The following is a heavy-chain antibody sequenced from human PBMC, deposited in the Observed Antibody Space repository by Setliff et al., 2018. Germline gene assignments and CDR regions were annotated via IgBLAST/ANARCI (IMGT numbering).Heavy chain of an antibody. CDR2: IYYSGNT. CDR3: ARLGGSSGSGGFYYYYYYMDV. V-gene: IGHV4-38-2*01. CDR1: GYSISRDCH. Sequence: SETLSLTCAVSGYSISRDCHWGWIRQPPGKGLEWIGSIYYSGNTYYNASLKGRVTISGDTSKNQFSLKLSSVTAADTAVYYCARLGGSSGSGGFYYYYYYMDVWGKGTTVTVSS. J-gene: IGHJ6*03. D-gene: IGHD3-22*01.